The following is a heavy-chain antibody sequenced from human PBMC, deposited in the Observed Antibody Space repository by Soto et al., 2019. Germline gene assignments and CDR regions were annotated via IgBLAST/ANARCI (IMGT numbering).Heavy chain of an antibody. D-gene: IGHD5-18*01. Sequence: GESLKISCKGSGYSFTSYWIGWVRQMPGKGLEWMGIIYPGDSDTRYSPSFQGQVTISADKSISTAYLQWSSLKASDTAMYYCARRLTWLDTYYYYGMDVRAQRTTDTGSS. J-gene: IGHJ6*02. CDR1: GYSFTSYW. V-gene: IGHV5-51*01. CDR3: ARRLTWLDTYYYYGMDV. CDR2: IYPGDSDT.